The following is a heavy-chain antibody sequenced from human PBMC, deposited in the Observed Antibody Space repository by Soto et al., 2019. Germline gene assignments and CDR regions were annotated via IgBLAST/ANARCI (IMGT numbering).Heavy chain of an antibody. J-gene: IGHJ1*01. V-gene: IGHV3-23*01. CDR1: GFTFSSYA. CDR2: ISGSGGST. D-gene: IGHD2-15*01. CDR3: AKDYCSGGSCYGYFHH. Sequence: EVQLLKSGGGLVQPGGSLRLSCAASGFTFSSYAMSWVRQAPGKGLEWVSAISGSGGSTYYADSVKGRFTISRDNSKNTLYLQMNSLRAEDTAVYYCAKDYCSGGSCYGYFHHWGQGTLVTVSS.